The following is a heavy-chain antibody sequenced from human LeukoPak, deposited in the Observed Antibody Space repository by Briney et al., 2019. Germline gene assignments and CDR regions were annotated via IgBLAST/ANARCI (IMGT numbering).Heavy chain of an antibody. D-gene: IGHD6-19*01. CDR2: ISGSGGST. Sequence: PGGSLRLSCAASGFTFSSYAMSWVRQAPGKGLEWASAISGSGGSTYYADSVKGRFTISRDNSKNTLYLQMNSLRAEDTAVYYCATSSPIAVAGTDYWGQGTLVTVSS. CDR3: ATSSPIAVAGTDY. V-gene: IGHV3-23*01. CDR1: GFTFSSYA. J-gene: IGHJ4*02.